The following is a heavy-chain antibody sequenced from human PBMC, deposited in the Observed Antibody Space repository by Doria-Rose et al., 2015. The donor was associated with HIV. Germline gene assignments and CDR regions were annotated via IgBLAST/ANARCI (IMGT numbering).Heavy chain of an antibody. CDR2: ISSTSAYT. V-gene: IGHV3-21*01. D-gene: IGHD3-10*01. CDR1: GFTFSSHR. CDR3: ATGVTLDY. J-gene: IGHJ4*02. Sequence: VQLVQSWGGLVRPGGSLRLSCATSGFTFSSHRINWVRQAPGKGLEWVASISSTSAYTNYADSVRRRFTISRDNARNSLYLQMDSLRAEDTAIYYCATGVTLDYWGRGTLVTVSS.